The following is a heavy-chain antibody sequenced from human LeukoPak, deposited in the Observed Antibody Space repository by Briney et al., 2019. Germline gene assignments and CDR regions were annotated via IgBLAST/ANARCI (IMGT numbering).Heavy chain of an antibody. V-gene: IGHV3-66*01. CDR3: ARDPPAVLIDTYG. CDR2: VYSGGGT. J-gene: IGHJ4*02. D-gene: IGHD2-8*01. CDR1: GFIVTNNY. Sequence: GGSLRLSCTASGFIVTNNYINWVRQAPGKGLEWVSLVYSGGGTYYADSVKGRFTISRDNSKNMVYLQMNSLRAEDTAMYYCARDPPAVLIDTYGWGQGTLVTVSS.